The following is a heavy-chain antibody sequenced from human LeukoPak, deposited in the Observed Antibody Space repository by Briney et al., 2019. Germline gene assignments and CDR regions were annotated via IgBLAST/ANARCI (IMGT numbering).Heavy chain of an antibody. J-gene: IGHJ4*02. D-gene: IGHD3-10*01. Sequence: GGSLRLSCAASGFTFTSYSMNWVRQAPGKGLEWVSAISGSGGSTYYADSVKGRFTISRDNSKNTLYLQMNSLRAEDTAVYYCAKDRYYYGSGSYSTFDYWGQGTLVTVSS. CDR1: GFTFTSYS. CDR3: AKDRYYYGSGSYSTFDY. V-gene: IGHV3-23*01. CDR2: ISGSGGST.